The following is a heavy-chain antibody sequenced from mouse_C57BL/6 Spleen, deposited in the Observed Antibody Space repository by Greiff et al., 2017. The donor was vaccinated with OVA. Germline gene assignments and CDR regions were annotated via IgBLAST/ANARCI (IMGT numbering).Heavy chain of an antibody. D-gene: IGHD2-3*01. V-gene: IGHV2-3*01. CDR2: IWGDGST. J-gene: IGHJ4*01. Sequence: VHLVESGPGLVAPSQSLSITCTVSGFSLTSYGVSWVRQPPGKGLEWLGVIWGDGSTNYHSALISRLSISKDNSKSQVFLKLNSLQTDDTATYYCAKKGGFYDYNAMDYWGQGTSVTVSS. CDR1: GFSLTSYG. CDR3: AKKGGFYDYNAMDY.